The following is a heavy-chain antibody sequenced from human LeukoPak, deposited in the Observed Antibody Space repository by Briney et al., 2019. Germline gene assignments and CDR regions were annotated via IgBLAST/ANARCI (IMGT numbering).Heavy chain of an antibody. V-gene: IGHV4-38-2*01. CDR2: IFQRGYS. J-gene: IGHJ5*02. D-gene: IGHD6-13*01. Sequence: SETLSLTCAVSGYSISSGYYWGWIRQTPGKGVQWIGSIFQRGYSYYNPSLKSRVTISVDTSKNQFSLKLSSVTAADTAVYYCAGDKEATGNGRPNWFDPWGQGTLVTVSS. CDR1: GYSISSGYY. CDR3: AGDKEATGNGRPNWFDP.